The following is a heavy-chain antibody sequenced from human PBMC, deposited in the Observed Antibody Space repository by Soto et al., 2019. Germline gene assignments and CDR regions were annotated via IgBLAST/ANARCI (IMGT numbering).Heavy chain of an antibody. Sequence: SETLSLTCTVSGGSVGSGSYYWSWIRQPPGKGLEWIGYIYYSGSTNYNPSLKSRVTISVDTSKNQFSLKLSSVTAADTAVYYCARALSGSRHFDYWGQGTLVTVSS. CDR2: IYYSGST. CDR3: ARALSGSRHFDY. D-gene: IGHD1-26*01. V-gene: IGHV4-61*01. J-gene: IGHJ4*02. CDR1: GGSVGSGSYY.